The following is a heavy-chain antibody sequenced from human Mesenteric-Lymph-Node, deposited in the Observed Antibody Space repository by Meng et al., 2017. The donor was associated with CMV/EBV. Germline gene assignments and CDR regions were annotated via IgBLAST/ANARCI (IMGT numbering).Heavy chain of an antibody. V-gene: IGHV4-61*01. D-gene: IGHD2-8*02. CDR1: GGSVSSGSYY. CDR3: ARVWWRSLAP. J-gene: IGHJ5*02. Sequence: SETLSLTCTVSGGSVSSGSYYWSWIRQPPGKGLEWIGYIYYSGSTNYNPSLKSRVTISVDTSKNQFSLKLSSVTAADTAVYYCARVWWRSLAPWGQGTLVTVSS. CDR2: IYYSGST.